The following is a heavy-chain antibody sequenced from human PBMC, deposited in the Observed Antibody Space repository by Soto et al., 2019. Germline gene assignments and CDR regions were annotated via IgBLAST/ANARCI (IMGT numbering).Heavy chain of an antibody. J-gene: IGHJ4*02. CDR1: GFNVSSHY. CDR3: ARGPHVGISTS. Sequence: GGSLRLPCAAAGFNVSSHYMSWVRQAPGKGLEWLSVIYSGGSTYYAESVKGRFTISRDNSKNTLNLQMNALRVEDTAVYYCARGPHVGISTSWGQGTLVTVSS. D-gene: IGHD2-2*01. V-gene: IGHV3-53*01. CDR2: IYSGGST.